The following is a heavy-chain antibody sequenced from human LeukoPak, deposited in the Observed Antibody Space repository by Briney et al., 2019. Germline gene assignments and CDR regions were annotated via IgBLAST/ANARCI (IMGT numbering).Heavy chain of an antibody. CDR2: IYYSGST. V-gene: IGHV4-30-4*08. Sequence: SETLSLTCTVSGGSISSYYWSWIRQPPGKGLEWIGYIYYSGSTYYNPSLKSRVTISVDTSKNQFSLKLSSVTAADTAVYYCARSHVDVDTAIFDYWGQGTLVTVSS. CDR1: GGSISSYY. J-gene: IGHJ4*02. D-gene: IGHD5-18*01. CDR3: ARSHVDVDTAIFDY.